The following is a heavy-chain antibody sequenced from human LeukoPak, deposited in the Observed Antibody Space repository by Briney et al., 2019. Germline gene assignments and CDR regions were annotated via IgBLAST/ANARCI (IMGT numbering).Heavy chain of an antibody. CDR1: GFTFSSYS. D-gene: IGHD4-17*01. J-gene: IGHJ5*02. CDR2: ISSSSSYI. CDR3: AKGPDYGDYVGWFDP. Sequence: GGSLRLSCAASGFTFSSYSMNWVRQAPGKGLEWVSSISSSSSYIYYADSVKGRFTISRDNSKNTLYLQMNSLRAEDTAVYYCAKGPDYGDYVGWFDPWGQGTLVTVSS. V-gene: IGHV3-21*04.